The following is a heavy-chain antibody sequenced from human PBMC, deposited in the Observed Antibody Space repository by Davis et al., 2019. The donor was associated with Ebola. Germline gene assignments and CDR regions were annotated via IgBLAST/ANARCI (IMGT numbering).Heavy chain of an antibody. CDR3: ARDEDFRYHSSGDMDV. Sequence: GVLKISCAASGFTFSSYSMNWVRQAPGKGLEWVSYISSSSSTIYYADSVKGRFTVSRDNAKNSLYLQMNSLRAEDTAVYYCARDEDFRYHSSGDMDVWGQGTTVTVSS. J-gene: IGHJ6*02. V-gene: IGHV3-48*04. CDR1: GFTFSSYS. D-gene: IGHD3-10*01. CDR2: ISSSSSTI.